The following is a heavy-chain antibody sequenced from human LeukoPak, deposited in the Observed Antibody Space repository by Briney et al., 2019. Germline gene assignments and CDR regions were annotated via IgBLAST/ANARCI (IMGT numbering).Heavy chain of an antibody. CDR2: ITPSSDTI. CDR1: RFAFSDYS. D-gene: IGHD3-3*01. J-gene: IGHJ5*02. V-gene: IGHV3-48*01. Sequence: GGSLRLSCTASRFAFSDYSMNWVRQAPGKGLEWLAYITPSSDTIYYADSVKGRFTISRDNAKNSLYLQMNSLRAEDTAVYYCARDSTNDLFGVVIEGISWFDPWGQGTLVTVSS. CDR3: ARDSTNDLFGVVIEGISWFDP.